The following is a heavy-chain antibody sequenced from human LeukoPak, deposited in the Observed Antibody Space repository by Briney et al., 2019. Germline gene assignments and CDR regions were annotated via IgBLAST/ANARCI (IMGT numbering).Heavy chain of an antibody. CDR2: IKEDGSAK. Sequence: GRSLRLSCAASGFTLSRYWMGCVRQAAGQERECVANIKEDGSAKYSVDSVKGRFTISRDNAKNTLYLQMNSLRAEDTAVYYCARDSPGYGAYDLGWGQGTLVTVSS. D-gene: IGHD5-12*01. V-gene: IGHV3-7*04. J-gene: IGHJ4*02. CDR3: ARDSPGYGAYDLG. CDR1: GFTLSRYW.